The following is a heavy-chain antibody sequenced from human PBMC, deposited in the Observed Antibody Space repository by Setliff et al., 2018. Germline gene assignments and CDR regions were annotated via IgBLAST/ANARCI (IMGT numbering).Heavy chain of an antibody. Sequence: PGGSLRLSCAASGFTFSSYWIHWVRQAPGKGLVWVSRINSDGSSTSYADSVKGRFTISRDNSKNTLYLQMNSLRAEDTAVYYCAKNGFGVVALGVNNWFDPWGQGTLVTVPQ. CDR2: INSDGSST. D-gene: IGHD3-10*01. J-gene: IGHJ5*02. CDR1: GFTFSSYW. CDR3: AKNGFGVVALGVNNWFDP. V-gene: IGHV3-74*01.